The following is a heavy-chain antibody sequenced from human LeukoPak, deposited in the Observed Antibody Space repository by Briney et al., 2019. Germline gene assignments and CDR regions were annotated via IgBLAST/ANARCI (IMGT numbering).Heavy chain of an antibody. V-gene: IGHV3-21*01. CDR3: ARGFSSGWYGESIDY. D-gene: IGHD6-19*01. CDR1: GFTFSSYA. Sequence: PGGSLRLSRAASGFTFSSYAMSWVRQAPGKGLEWVSSISSSSSYIYYADSVKGRFTISRDNAKNSLYLQMNSLRAEDTAVYYCARGFSSGWYGESIDYWGQGTLVTVSS. J-gene: IGHJ4*02. CDR2: ISSSSSYI.